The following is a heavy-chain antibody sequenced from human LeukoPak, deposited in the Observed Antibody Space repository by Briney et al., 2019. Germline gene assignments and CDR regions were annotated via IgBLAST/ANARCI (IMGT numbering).Heavy chain of an antibody. V-gene: IGHV3-53*01. CDR3: ARGGGAYCGGDCWRAFDI. Sequence: GGSLSLSGAASGFSVSSNYMSWVRQAPGKGLEWVSVIYSGGSTYYADSVKGRFTISRDNSKDTLYLQMNSLRVEDTAMYYCARGGGAYCGGDCWRAFDIWGQGTVVTVSS. D-gene: IGHD2-21*02. CDR1: GFSVSSNY. CDR2: IYSGGST. J-gene: IGHJ3*02.